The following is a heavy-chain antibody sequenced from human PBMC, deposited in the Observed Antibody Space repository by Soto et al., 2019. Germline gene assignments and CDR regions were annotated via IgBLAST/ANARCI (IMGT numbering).Heavy chain of an antibody. J-gene: IGHJ4*02. CDR1: GFTFSIFS. V-gene: IGHV3-48*01. D-gene: IGHD5-12*01. CDR3: ARDGSNGYDDY. Sequence: EVQLVESGGGLVQPGGSLRLSCAASGFTFSIFSMNWVRHAPGKCLEWVAYITGSSSTIYYADSVKGRFTISRDNAKNSLFLHMNSLRAEDTAVYYCARDGSNGYDDYWGQGTQVTVSS. CDR2: ITGSSSTI.